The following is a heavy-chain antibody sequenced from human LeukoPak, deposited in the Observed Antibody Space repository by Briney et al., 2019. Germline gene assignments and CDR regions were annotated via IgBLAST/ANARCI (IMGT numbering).Heavy chain of an antibody. D-gene: IGHD2-15*01. V-gene: IGHV3-66*02. CDR3: AREGSGYCSGGSCLIDY. J-gene: IGHJ4*02. CDR2: IYSGGST. CDR1: GFTVSSNY. Sequence: GGPLRLSCAASGFTVSSNYMSWVRQAPGKGLEWVSVIYSGGSTYYADSVKGRFTISRDNSKNTLYLQMNSLRAEDTAVYYCAREGSGYCSGGSCLIDYWGQGTLVTVSS.